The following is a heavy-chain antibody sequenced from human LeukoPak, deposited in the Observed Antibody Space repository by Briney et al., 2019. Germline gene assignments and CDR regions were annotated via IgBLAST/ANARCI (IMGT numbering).Heavy chain of an antibody. CDR2: ISSSGSTI. CDR1: GFTFSDYY. J-gene: IGHJ4*02. D-gene: IGHD3-22*01. V-gene: IGHV3-11*01. Sequence: GGSLRLSCAASGFTFSDYYMSWIRQAPGEGLEWVSYISSSGSTIYYADSVKGRFTISRDDAKNSLYLQMNSLRAEDTAVYYCASRARSGYYSNYWGQGTLVTVSS. CDR3: ASRARSGYYSNY.